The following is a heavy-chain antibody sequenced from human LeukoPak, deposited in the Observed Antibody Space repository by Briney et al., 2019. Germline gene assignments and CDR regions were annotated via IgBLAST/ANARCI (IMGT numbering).Heavy chain of an antibody. D-gene: IGHD6-6*01. J-gene: IGHJ4*02. Sequence: SETLSLTCTVSGGSISSYYWSWIRQPPGKGLEWIGYIYYSGSTNYNPSLKSRVTISVDTSKNQFSLKLSSVTAADTAVYYCARRSIAARLYYFDYWGQGTLVTVSS. CDR3: ARRSIAARLYYFDY. CDR2: IYYSGST. V-gene: IGHV4-59*12. CDR1: GGSISSYY.